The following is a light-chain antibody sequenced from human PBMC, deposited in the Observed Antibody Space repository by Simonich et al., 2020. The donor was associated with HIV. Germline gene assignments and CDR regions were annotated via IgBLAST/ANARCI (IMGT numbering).Light chain of an antibody. CDR3: LQDYNYPRT. CDR2: AAS. Sequence: AIQMTQSPSSLSASVGDRVTINCRASQGIRNDLVWYQQKPGKAPKLLIYAASSLQSGVPSRFSGSGSGTDFTLTISSLQPEDFATYYCLQDYNYPRTFGRGTKVDIK. V-gene: IGKV1-6*01. J-gene: IGKJ1*01. CDR1: QGIRND.